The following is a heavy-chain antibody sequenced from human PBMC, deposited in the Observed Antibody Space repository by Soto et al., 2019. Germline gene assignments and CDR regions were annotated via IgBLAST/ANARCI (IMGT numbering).Heavy chain of an antibody. V-gene: IGHV1-18*01. CDR1: GYTFTSYG. J-gene: IGHJ4*02. Sequence: GASVKVSCKASGYTFTSYGISWVRQAPGQGLEWMGWISAYNGNTNYAQKLQGRVTMTTDTSTSTAHMELRSLRSDDTAVYYCARIGTGYYDSSGYYSQYFDYWGQGTLVTVSS. D-gene: IGHD3-22*01. CDR3: ARIGTGYYDSSGYYSQYFDY. CDR2: ISAYNGNT.